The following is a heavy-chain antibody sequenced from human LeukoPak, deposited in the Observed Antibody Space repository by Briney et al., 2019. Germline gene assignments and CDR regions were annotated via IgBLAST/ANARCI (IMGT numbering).Heavy chain of an antibody. J-gene: IGHJ4*02. V-gene: IGHV5-51*01. Sequence: GESLKISCKGSGYSFTSYWIGWVRQMSGKGLEWMGIIYPGDSDTRYSPSFQGQVTISADKSISTAYLQWSSLRASDTAMYYCARPKLRYFDWLSYWGQGTLVTVSS. D-gene: IGHD3-9*01. CDR2: IYPGDSDT. CDR3: ARPKLRYFDWLSY. CDR1: GYSFTSYW.